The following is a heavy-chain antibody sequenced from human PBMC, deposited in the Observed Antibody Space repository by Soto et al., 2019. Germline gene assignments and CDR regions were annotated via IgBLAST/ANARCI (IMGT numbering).Heavy chain of an antibody. V-gene: IGHV3-30*18. J-gene: IGHJ4*02. D-gene: IGHD5-12*01. CDR3: AKFMSYGLSGYAFDY. CDR2: ISYDGSNK. CDR1: GFTFSSYG. Sequence: QVQLVESGGGVVQPGRSLRLSCAASGFTFSSYGMHWVRQAPGKGLEWVAVISYDGSNKYYADSVKGRFTISRDNSKNTLCLQMNSLRAEDTAVYYCAKFMSYGLSGYAFDYWGQGTLVTVSS.